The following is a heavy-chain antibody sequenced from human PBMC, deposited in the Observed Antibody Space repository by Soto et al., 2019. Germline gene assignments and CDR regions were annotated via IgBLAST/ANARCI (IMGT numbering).Heavy chain of an antibody. CDR2: IYYSGST. Sequence: SETLSLTCTASGGSISSYYWSWVRQPPGKGLEWIGYIYYSGSTNYNPSLKSRVTISVDTSKNQFSLKLSSVTAADTAVYYCASSISITIFGVHPGALLKWGQGTLVTVSS. J-gene: IGHJ4*02. CDR3: ASSISITIFGVHPGALLK. D-gene: IGHD3-3*01. V-gene: IGHV4-59*08. CDR1: GGSISSYY.